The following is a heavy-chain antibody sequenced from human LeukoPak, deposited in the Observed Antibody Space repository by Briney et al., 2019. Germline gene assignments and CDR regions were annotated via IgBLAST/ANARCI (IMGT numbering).Heavy chain of an antibody. J-gene: IGHJ4*02. V-gene: IGHV3-23*01. CDR2: ISGSGGTT. D-gene: IGHD2-2*02. Sequence: GGSLRLSCAASGFTFNTYDMNWVRQAPGKGLEWVSSISGSGGTTYSADSVKGRFTISRDNTKNTLYLQMNSLRADDTAVYYCAKASRRHCGSTVCYTLDYWGQGTLVTVSS. CDR3: AKASRRHCGSTVCYTLDY. CDR1: GFTFNTYD.